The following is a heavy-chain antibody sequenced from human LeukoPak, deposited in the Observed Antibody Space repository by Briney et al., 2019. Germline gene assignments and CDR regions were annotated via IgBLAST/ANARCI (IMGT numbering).Heavy chain of an antibody. CDR3: ARAKYSSSWYGGIYFQH. CDR1: GYRFTSYW. Sequence: GESLKISCKGSGYRFTSYWIGWVRQMPGKGLEWMGIIYPGDSDTRYSPSFQGQVTTSADKSISTAYLQWSSLKASDTAMYYCARAKYSSSWYGGIYFQHWGQGTLVTVSS. V-gene: IGHV5-51*01. CDR2: IYPGDSDT. D-gene: IGHD6-13*01. J-gene: IGHJ1*01.